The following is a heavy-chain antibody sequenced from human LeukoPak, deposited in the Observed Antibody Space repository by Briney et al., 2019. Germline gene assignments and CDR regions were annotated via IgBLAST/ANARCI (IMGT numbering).Heavy chain of an antibody. D-gene: IGHD2-21*02. CDR3: ARAVGVTAIHNAFDI. CDR2: ISGSGVST. Sequence: GGSLRLSCAASGFTFSRYAMSWVRQAPGKGLEWVSAISGSGVSTFYADSVKGRFTISRDNSKNTLYLQMNSLRAEDTAVYYCARAVGVTAIHNAFDIWGQGTMVTVSS. J-gene: IGHJ3*02. V-gene: IGHV3-23*01. CDR1: GFTFSRYA.